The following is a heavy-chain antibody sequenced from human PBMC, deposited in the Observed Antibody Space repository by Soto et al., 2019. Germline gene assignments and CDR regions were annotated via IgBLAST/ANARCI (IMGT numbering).Heavy chain of an antibody. Sequence: GGSLRLSCAASGFTFSSYAMHWVRQAPGKGLEWVAVISYDGSNKYYADSVKGRFTISRDNSKNTLYLQMNSLRAEDTAVYYCARDSEWELYTFDYWGQGTLVTVSS. CDR1: GFTFSSYA. CDR2: ISYDGSNK. D-gene: IGHD1-26*01. V-gene: IGHV3-30-3*01. J-gene: IGHJ4*02. CDR3: ARDSEWELYTFDY.